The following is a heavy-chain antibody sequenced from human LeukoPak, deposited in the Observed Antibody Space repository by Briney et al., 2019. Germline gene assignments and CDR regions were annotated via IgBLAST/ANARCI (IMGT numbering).Heavy chain of an antibody. CDR3: ARDFCQTHALDV. CDR1: GASISSTNW. CDR2: IYHTGST. D-gene: IGHD3-3*01. Sequence: SGTLSLTCAVSGASISSTNWWSWVRQPPGKGLEWIGEIYHTGSTKYNPSLESRVTISVDKSNNQFSVRLSSVTAADTAVYYCARDFCQTHALDVWGQGTLVTVSS. J-gene: IGHJ3*01. V-gene: IGHV4-4*02.